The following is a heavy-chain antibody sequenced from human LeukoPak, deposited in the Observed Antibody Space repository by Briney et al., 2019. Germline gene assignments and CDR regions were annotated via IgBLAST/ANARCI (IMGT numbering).Heavy chain of an antibody. Sequence: GGSLRLSCAASGFTFSSYSMNWVRQAPGKGLEWVSYISSSSSTIYYADSVKGRFTISRDNAKNSLYRQMNSLRAEDTAVYYCARASWSDYWGQGTLVTVSS. CDR3: ARASWSDY. CDR1: GFTFSSYS. J-gene: IGHJ4*02. V-gene: IGHV3-48*01. D-gene: IGHD1-26*01. CDR2: ISSSSSTI.